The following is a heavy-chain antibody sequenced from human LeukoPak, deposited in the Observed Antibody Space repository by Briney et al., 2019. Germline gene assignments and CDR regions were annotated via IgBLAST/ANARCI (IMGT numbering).Heavy chain of an antibody. J-gene: IGHJ4*02. V-gene: IGHV3-7*01. CDR3: ARDGATYYYDSSGYYYFDY. CDR1: GFTFSSYW. CDR2: IKQDGSEK. Sequence: PGGSLRLSCAASGFTFSSYWMGWVRQAPGKGLKWVANIKQDGSEKYYVDSVKGRFTISRDNAKNSLYLQMNSLRAEDTAVYYCARDGATYYYDSSGYYYFDYWGQGTLVTVSS. D-gene: IGHD3-22*01.